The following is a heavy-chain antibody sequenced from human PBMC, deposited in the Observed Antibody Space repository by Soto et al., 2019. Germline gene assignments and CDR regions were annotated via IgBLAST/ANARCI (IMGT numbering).Heavy chain of an antibody. J-gene: IGHJ4*02. V-gene: IGHV3-48*02. CDR1: VFRFSDYG. D-gene: IGHD6-6*01. CDR2: ISSNSRTT. Sequence: SLRLSCAASVFRFSDYGMDWFRQIPGKGPEWVSYISSNSRTTSYANSVKGRFTISRDNARNSLYLQMTSLRDEDTAVYYCARGGAARPDYWGQGTLVTVSS. CDR3: ARGGAARPDY.